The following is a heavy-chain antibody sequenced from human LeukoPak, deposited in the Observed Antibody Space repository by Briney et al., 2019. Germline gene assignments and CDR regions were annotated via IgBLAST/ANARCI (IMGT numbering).Heavy chain of an antibody. Sequence: ASVKVSCRASGYTFTGYYMHWVRKAPGQGLEWMGWINPNSGGTNYAQKSQGRVTMTRHPSISTAYMELSRLRSDDTAVYYCARVVVSRPDYWGQGTLVTVSS. CDR3: ARVVVSRPDY. CDR1: GYTFTGYY. CDR2: INPNSGGT. D-gene: IGHD2-2*01. J-gene: IGHJ4*02. V-gene: IGHV1-2*02.